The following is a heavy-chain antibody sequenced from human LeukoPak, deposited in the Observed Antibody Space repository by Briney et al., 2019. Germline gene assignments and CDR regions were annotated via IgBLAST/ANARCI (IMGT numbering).Heavy chain of an antibody. D-gene: IGHD3-3*01. CDR3: ARVEYYDFWSGYYTGVGAFDI. CDR2: IIPIFGTA. V-gene: IGHV1-69*13. Sequence: SLKVSCTASGGTFSTYVITWVRQAPRHGLEWMGGIIPIFGTANDAQKCQSRVTITADESTSTAYMELSSLRSEDTAVYYCARVEYYDFWSGYYTGVGAFDIWGQGTMVTVSS. CDR1: GGTFSTYV. J-gene: IGHJ3*02.